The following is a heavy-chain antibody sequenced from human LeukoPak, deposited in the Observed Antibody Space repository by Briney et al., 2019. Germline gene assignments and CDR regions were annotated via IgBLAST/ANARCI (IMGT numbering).Heavy chain of an antibody. Sequence: PGGSLRLSCEASGFTFSTYAMHWVRQAPGKGLEWVAVISYGASKKYYADSVRGRFTISRDNSKNTLYLQMTSLRAEDTAVYYCAREITHSIWGQGTMVTVSS. CDR2: ISYGASKK. CDR3: AREITHSI. J-gene: IGHJ3*02. V-gene: IGHV3-30*04. D-gene: IGHD2-21*01. CDR1: GFTFSTYA.